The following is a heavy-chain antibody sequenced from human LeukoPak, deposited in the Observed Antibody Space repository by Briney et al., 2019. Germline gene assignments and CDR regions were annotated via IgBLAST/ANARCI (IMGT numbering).Heavy chain of an antibody. Sequence: PGGSLRLSCAASGFTFSDYYMISSSGSTIYYADSVKGRFTISRDNSKNMLYLQMNSLRAEDTAVYYCAKRVAAASGAFDIWGQGTMVTVSS. CDR3: AKRVAAASGAFDI. J-gene: IGHJ3*02. CDR1: GFTFSDYY. CDR2: SSGSTI. V-gene: IGHV3-11*04. D-gene: IGHD6-13*01.